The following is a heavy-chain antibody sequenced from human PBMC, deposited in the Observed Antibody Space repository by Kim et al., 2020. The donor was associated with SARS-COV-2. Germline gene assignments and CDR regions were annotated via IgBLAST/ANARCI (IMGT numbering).Heavy chain of an antibody. Sequence: GVSLRLSCAASGFTVSSNYINWVRQAPGKGLEWVSIIYSDGITYYADSVKGRFTISRDNSKNTLYLQMNSLRAEDTAVYYCARSGDCSGGSCYSYYYYGMDVWGQGTTVTVSS. CDR2: IYSDGIT. CDR1: GFTVSSNY. J-gene: IGHJ6*02. V-gene: IGHV3-53*01. CDR3: ARSGDCSGGSCYSYYYYGMDV. D-gene: IGHD2-15*01.